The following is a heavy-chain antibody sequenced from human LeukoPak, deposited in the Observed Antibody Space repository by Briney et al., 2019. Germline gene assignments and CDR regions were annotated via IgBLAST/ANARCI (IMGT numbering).Heavy chain of an antibody. CDR1: GFTFSSYA. V-gene: IGHV3-23*01. CDR3: AKDGYYGDYLFDY. CDR2: ISGSGGST. J-gene: IGHJ4*02. Sequence: AGGSLRLSCAASGFTFSSYAMSWVRQAPGKGLEWVSAISGSGGSTYYADSVKGRFTISRDNSKNTLYLQMNSLGAEDTAVYYCAKDGYYGDYLFDYWGQGTLVTVSS. D-gene: IGHD4-17*01.